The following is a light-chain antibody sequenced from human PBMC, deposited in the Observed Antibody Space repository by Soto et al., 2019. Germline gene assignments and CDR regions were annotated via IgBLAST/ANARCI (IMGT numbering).Light chain of an antibody. CDR1: SSDVGGYNY. Sequence: QSALTQPPSASASPGQSVTISCTGTSSDVGGYNYVSWYQQHPGKAPKLMIYEVSNRPSGVSNRFSGSKSGNTASLTISGLQAEDEADYYCSSYTSSSTLVVFGGGTKLTVL. CDR3: SSYTSSSTLVV. V-gene: IGLV2-14*01. CDR2: EVS. J-gene: IGLJ2*01.